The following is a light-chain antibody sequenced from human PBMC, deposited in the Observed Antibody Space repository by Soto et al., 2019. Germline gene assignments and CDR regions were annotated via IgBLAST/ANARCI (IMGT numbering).Light chain of an antibody. CDR3: QQYYTTPWT. CDR2: WAS. J-gene: IGKJ1*01. CDR1: QSVLYSSNNKNY. Sequence: DIVMTQSPDSLAVSLGERATINCKSSQSVLYSSNNKNYLAWYQHKPGQPPQLLIYWASTRESGVSDRFSGSGSGTDFTLTISSLQAEDVAVYYCQQYYTTPWTFGQGTKVEIK. V-gene: IGKV4-1*01.